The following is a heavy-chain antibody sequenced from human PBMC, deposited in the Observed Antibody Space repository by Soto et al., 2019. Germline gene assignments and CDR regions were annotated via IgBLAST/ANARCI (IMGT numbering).Heavy chain of an antibody. D-gene: IGHD1-1*01. CDR2: IYYSGST. Sequence: ASETLSLTCTVSGGSISSYYWSWIRQPPGKGLEWIGDIYYSGSTNYNPSLKSRVTISVDTSKNQFSLKTSSVTAADTAVYYCARATTNWFDPWGQGALVTVSS. V-gene: IGHV4-59*12. J-gene: IGHJ5*02. CDR1: GGSISSYY. CDR3: ARATTNWFDP.